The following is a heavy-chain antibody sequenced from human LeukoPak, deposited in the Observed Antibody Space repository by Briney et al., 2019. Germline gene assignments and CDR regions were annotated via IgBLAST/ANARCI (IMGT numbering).Heavy chain of an antibody. Sequence: GGSLRLSCAASGFTFGSYAMSWVRQAPGKGLEWVSAISGSGGSTYYADSVKGRFTISRDNSKNTLYLQMNSLRAEDTAVYYCATSITMIVVVPNAFDIWGQGTMVTVSS. V-gene: IGHV3-23*01. D-gene: IGHD3-22*01. CDR3: ATSITMIVVVPNAFDI. J-gene: IGHJ3*02. CDR1: GFTFGSYA. CDR2: ISGSGGST.